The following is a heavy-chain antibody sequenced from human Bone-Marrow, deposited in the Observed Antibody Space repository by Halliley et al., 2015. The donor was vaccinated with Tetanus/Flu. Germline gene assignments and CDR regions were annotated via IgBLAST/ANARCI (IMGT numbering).Heavy chain of an antibody. CDR2: ISAYNGDT. CDR3: ARDPSYDILTHKWSDP. D-gene: IGHD3-9*01. J-gene: IGHJ5*02. Sequence: WISAYNGDTNYARKFQDRVTMTRDTSTSTVYMELRSLRSDDTAVYYCARDPSYDILTHKWSDPWGQGTLVTVSS. V-gene: IGHV1-18*01.